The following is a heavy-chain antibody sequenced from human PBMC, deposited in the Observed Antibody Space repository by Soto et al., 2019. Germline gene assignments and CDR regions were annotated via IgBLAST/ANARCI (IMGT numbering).Heavy chain of an antibody. Sequence: GGSLRLSCTASGFTFGDYAMSWVRQAPGKGLEWVGFIRSKAYGGTTEYAASVKGRFTISRDDSKSIAYLQMNSLKTEDTAVYYCTRAGGNYDGFDPWGQGTLVTVSS. J-gene: IGHJ5*02. CDR1: GFTFGDYA. CDR3: TRAGGNYDGFDP. D-gene: IGHD4-4*01. V-gene: IGHV3-49*04. CDR2: IRSKAYGGTT.